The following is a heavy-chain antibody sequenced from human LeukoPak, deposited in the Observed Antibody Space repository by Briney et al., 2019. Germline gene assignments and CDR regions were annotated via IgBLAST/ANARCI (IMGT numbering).Heavy chain of an antibody. CDR2: INPNTGGT. CDR3: ASSQAYCGGDCYPYYFDY. CDR1: GYTFTGYY. D-gene: IGHD2-21*02. J-gene: IGHJ4*02. Sequence: ASVKVSCKASGYTFTGYYLHWVRQAPGQGLEWMGWINPNTGGTKYAQKFQDRVTMTRDTSINTAYMELSRLRSDDTGVYYCASSQAYCGGDCYPYYFDYWGQGTLVTVSS. V-gene: IGHV1-2*02.